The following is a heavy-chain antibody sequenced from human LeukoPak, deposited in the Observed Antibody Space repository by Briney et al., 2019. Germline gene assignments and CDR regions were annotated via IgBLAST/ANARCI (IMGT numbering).Heavy chain of an antibody. Sequence: KSSETLFLTCAVSGGSISSGGYSWSWIRQPPGKGLEWIGYIYHSGSTYYNPSLKSRVTISVDRSKNQFSLKLSSVTAADTAVYYCARGHGAFDLWGRGTLVTVSS. CDR2: IYHSGST. CDR3: ARGHGAFDL. J-gene: IGHJ2*01. CDR1: GGSISSGGYS. V-gene: IGHV4-30-2*01. D-gene: IGHD4-17*01.